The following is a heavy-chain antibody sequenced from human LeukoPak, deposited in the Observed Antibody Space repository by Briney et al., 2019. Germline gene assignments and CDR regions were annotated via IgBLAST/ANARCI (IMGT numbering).Heavy chain of an antibody. CDR2: IYTSGST. V-gene: IGHV4-4*07. CDR1: GGSISSYY. J-gene: IGHJ5*02. D-gene: IGHD5-18*01. CDR3: ARDLRYSYGLGVLDFDP. Sequence: SETLSLTCTVSGGSISSYYWSWIRQPAGKGLEWIGRIYTSGSTNYNPSLKSRVTMSVDTSKNQFSLKLSSVTAADTAVYYCARDLRYSYGLGVLDFDPWGQGTLVTVSS.